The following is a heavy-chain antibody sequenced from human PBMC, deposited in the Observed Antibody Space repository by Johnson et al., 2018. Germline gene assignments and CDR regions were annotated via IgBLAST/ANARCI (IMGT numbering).Heavy chain of an antibody. CDR2: MSCSGGST. CDR3: SKDYDSWSGYGDAFDI. V-gene: IGHV3-23*04. CDR1: GFTFDDYA. J-gene: IGHJ3*02. Sequence: VQLVQSGGGLVQPGRSLRLSCAASGFTFDDYAMNWVRQAPGKGLECVPGMSCSGGSTYYADPVKGRFTISRDKSKTTLYLQMNSLNAEDTAVYYWSKDYDSWSGYGDAFDIWVQGTMVTVYS. D-gene: IGHD3-3*01.